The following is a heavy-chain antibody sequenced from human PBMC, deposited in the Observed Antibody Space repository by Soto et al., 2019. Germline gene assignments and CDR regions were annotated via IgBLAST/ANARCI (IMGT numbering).Heavy chain of an antibody. J-gene: IGHJ4*02. CDR1: GFTFSSYG. Sequence: QVQLVESGGGVVQPGRSLRLSCAASGFTFSSYGMHWVRQAPGKGLEWVAVISYDGSNKYYADSVKGRFTISRDNSKNTLYLQMNSLRAEDTAVYYCAKDRASWYIDYWGQGTLVTVSS. CDR2: ISYDGSNK. V-gene: IGHV3-30*18. D-gene: IGHD2-2*01. CDR3: AKDRASWYIDY.